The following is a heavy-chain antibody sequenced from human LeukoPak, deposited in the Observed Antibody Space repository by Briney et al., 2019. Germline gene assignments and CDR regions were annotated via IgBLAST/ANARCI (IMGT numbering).Heavy chain of an antibody. D-gene: IGHD2-21*02. Sequence: GGSLRLSCAASGFTFGSYSMNWVRQAPGKGLEWVSSISSSSSYIYYADSVKGRFTISRENAKNSLYLQMNSLRAEDTAVYYCARDYFPSAYCGGDCYFPFDYWGQGTLVTVSS. CDR2: ISSSSSYI. J-gene: IGHJ4*02. CDR3: ARDYFPSAYCGGDCYFPFDY. CDR1: GFTFGSYS. V-gene: IGHV3-21*01.